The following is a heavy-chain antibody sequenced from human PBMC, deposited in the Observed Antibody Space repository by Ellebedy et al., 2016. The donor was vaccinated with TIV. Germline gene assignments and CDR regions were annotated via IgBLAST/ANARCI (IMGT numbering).Heavy chain of an antibody. CDR2: ISSGDST. J-gene: IGHJ2*01. CDR1: GFTFSSYW. V-gene: IGHV3-66*01. CDR3: ARASFYDVDLSGWYFDF. D-gene: IGHD3-10*02. Sequence: GGSLRLSCAASGFTFSSYWMHWVRQAPGKGLEWVSLISSGDSTYYADSVKGRFIISSDNSENTLYLQINSLRAEDTAVYYCARASFYDVDLSGWYFDFWGRGTLVSVSS.